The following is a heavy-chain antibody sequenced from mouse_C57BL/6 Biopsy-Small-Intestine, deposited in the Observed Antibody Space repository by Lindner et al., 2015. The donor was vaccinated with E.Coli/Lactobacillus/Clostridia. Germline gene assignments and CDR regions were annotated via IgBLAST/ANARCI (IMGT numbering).Heavy chain of an antibody. V-gene: IGHV5-6*01. CDR2: ISSGSTYT. D-gene: IGHD2-5*01. Sequence: VQLQESGGGLVKPGGSLKLSCAASGFTFSTYGMSWVRQTPDKRLEWVATISSGSTYTYYPGNVKGRFTISRDNAKKFLYLQMSSLKSEDTAMYYCSRPTYYTNYAFSYWGQGTLVTVSA. CDR1: GFTFSTYG. CDR3: SRPTYYTNYAFSY. J-gene: IGHJ3*01.